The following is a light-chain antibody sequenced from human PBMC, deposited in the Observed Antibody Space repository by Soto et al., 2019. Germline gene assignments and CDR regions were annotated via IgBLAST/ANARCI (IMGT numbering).Light chain of an antibody. CDR3: SSCTSSSTI. Sequence: QSALTQPASVSGSPGQSITIPCTGTSSDVGGYNYVSWYQQHPGRAPQLMIYDVSYRPSGVSNRFSGSKSGNTASLTISGLQADDEADYYCSSCTSSSTIFGGGTKVTVL. CDR2: DVS. V-gene: IGLV2-14*01. J-gene: IGLJ2*01. CDR1: SSDVGGYNY.